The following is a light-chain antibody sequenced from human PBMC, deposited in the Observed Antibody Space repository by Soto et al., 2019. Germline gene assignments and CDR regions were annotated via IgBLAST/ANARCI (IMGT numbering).Light chain of an antibody. CDR2: STS. CDR3: QQSFTTPYT. J-gene: IGKJ2*01. CDR1: QTINKN. Sequence: DIQMTQSPSSLSASVGDRVTITCRASQTINKNLNWYQQKPGQAPRLLIYSTSDFQSGVPSRFSGSGSGTDFTLTISDLQPEDFANYYCQQSFTTPYTFGQGTELEI. V-gene: IGKV1-39*01.